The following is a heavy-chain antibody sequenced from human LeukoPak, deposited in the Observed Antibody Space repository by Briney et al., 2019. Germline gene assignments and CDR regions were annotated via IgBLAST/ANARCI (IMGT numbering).Heavy chain of an antibody. CDR1: GVSINSSSYC. CDR2: IYYSGST. CDR3: SSSDYVYYFDY. D-gene: IGHD4/OR15-4a*01. V-gene: IGHV4-39*01. J-gene: IGHJ4*02. Sequence: AETLSLTCTASGVSINSSSYCWGWMRQPPGKGLESTVSIYYSGSTYYNPSLKSRVTISVDTSKNQFTLKLSSVTAADTAVYYCSSSDYVYYFDYWGQGTLVTVSS.